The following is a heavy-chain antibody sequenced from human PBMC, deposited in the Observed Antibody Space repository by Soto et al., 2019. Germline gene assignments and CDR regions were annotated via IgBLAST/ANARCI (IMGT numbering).Heavy chain of an antibody. J-gene: IGHJ4*02. CDR3: AKDSSGYSYGSSWVVSDY. V-gene: IGHV3-30*18. Sequence: QVQLVESGGGVVQPGRSLRLSCAASGFTFSSYGMHWVRQAPGKGLEWVAVISYDGSNKYYADSVKGRFTISRDNSKNTLYLQMNGLRAEDTAVYYCAKDSSGYSYGSSWVVSDYWGQGTLVTVSS. D-gene: IGHD5-18*01. CDR1: GFTFSSYG. CDR2: ISYDGSNK.